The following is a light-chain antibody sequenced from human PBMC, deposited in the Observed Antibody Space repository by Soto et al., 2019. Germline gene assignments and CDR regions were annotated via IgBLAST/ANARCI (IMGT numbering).Light chain of an antibody. J-gene: IGLJ3*02. CDR1: SSDIGGYKY. Sequence: QSVLTQPASVSGSPGQSITISCSGTSSDIGGYKYVSWYQQHPGKVPKLMIYEVNNRPSGVSDRFSGSKSGNTASLTISGLQAEHEADYYCSSYTGSTTWMFGGGTKLTVL. CDR3: SSYTGSTTWM. V-gene: IGLV2-14*01. CDR2: EVN.